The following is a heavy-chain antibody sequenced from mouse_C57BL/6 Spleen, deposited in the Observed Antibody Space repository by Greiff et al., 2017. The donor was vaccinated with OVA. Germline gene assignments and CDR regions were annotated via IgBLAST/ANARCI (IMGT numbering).Heavy chain of an antibody. CDR3: ARTVVDYYAMDY. CDR1: GYTFTSYW. Sequence: QVQLQQPGAELVKPGASVKMSCKASGYTFTSYWITWVKQRPGQGLAWIGDIYPGSGSTNYNEKFKSKATLTVDTSSSTAYMQLSSLTAEDSAVYYCARTVVDYYAMDYWGQGTSVTVSS. V-gene: IGHV1-55*01. D-gene: IGHD1-1*01. CDR2: IYPGSGST. J-gene: IGHJ4*01.